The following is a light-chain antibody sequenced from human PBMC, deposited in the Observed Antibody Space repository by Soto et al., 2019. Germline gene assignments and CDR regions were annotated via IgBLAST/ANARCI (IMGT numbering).Light chain of an antibody. V-gene: IGLV2-14*01. Sequence: QSALTQPASVSGSPGQSITISCTGTSSDVGGHNFVSWYQHHPGKAPKLMIFLVTNRPSGVSNRFSGSKSGNTASLTISGLQAEDEADYYCCSYAGSYTYVFGTGTKLTVL. J-gene: IGLJ1*01. CDR3: CSYAGSYTYV. CDR1: SSDVGGHNF. CDR2: LVT.